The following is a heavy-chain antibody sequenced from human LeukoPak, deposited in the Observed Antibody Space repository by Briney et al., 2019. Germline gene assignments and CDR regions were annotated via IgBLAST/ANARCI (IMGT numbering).Heavy chain of an antibody. CDR1: GFTFSSYA. CDR2: ISSNGGST. V-gene: IGHV3-64D*06. D-gene: IGHD2-21*02. J-gene: IGHJ2*01. Sequence: PGGSLRLSCAASGFTFSSYAMHWVRQAPGKGLEYVSAISSNGGSTYYADSVKGRFTISRDNSKNTLYLQMSSLRAEDTAVYYCVKDVLTAIQDLNWYFDLWGRGTLVTVSS. CDR3: VKDVLTAIQDLNWYFDL.